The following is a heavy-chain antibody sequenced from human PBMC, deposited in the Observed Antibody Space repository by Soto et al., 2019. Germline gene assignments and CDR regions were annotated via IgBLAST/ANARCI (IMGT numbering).Heavy chain of an antibody. CDR2: IRSKPKNYAT. D-gene: IGHD2-15*01. V-gene: IGHV3-73*01. CDR3: VRLNQYPAVAANY. CDR1: GFTFSDSA. Sequence: PGGSLRLSCAASGFTFSDSAMHWVRQASGKGLEWVGRIRSKPKNYATAYAASVKGRFTISRDDSKNTAYLQMNSLKTEDTAVYYCVRLNQYPAVAANYWCQGLLVTVSS. J-gene: IGHJ4*02.